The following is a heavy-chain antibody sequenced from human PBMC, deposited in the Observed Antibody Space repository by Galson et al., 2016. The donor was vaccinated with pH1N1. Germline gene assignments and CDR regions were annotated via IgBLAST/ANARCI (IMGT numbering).Heavy chain of an antibody. CDR3: AKTLTHDEIYDAFDI. J-gene: IGHJ3*02. D-gene: IGHD2/OR15-2a*01. CDR2: ISGSGGST. V-gene: IGHV3-23*01. CDR1: AFTFSSYA. Sequence: SLRLSCAASAFTFSSYAMRWVRQAPGKGLEWVSAISGSGGSTYYADSVKGRFTFSRDNSKNTLYLQMNSLRAEDTAVYYCAKTLTHDEIYDAFDIWGQGTMVTVSS.